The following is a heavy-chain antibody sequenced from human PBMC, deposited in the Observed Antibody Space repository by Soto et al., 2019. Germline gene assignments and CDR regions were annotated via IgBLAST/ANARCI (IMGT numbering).Heavy chain of an antibody. CDR1: GDSISSSDYF. J-gene: IGHJ3*01. CDR2: IHDSGNT. V-gene: IGHV4-30-4*01. Sequence: QVQLQESGPGLVKPSQTLSLTCTVSGDSISSSDYFWSWIRQPPGKGLEWLGYIHDSGNTYYNPSLQSRLTISVDMSKTQTSLKLRSVTAADTAVYYWPGTQPRRRVPAFDLWGQGTMVTVS. D-gene: IGHD3-10*01. CDR3: PGTQPRRRVPAFDL.